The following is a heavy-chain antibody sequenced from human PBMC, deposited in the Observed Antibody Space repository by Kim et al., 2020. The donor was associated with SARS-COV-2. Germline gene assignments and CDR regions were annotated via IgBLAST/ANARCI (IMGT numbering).Heavy chain of an antibody. Sequence: GGSLRLSCAASGFTVSSNYMSWVRQAPGKGLEWVSVIYSGGSTYYADSVKGRFTISRHNSKNTLYLQMNSLRAEDTAVYYCARESYYDFWSGSVFRNGMDVWGQGTTVTVSS. CDR3: ARESYYDFWSGSVFRNGMDV. CDR2: IYSGGST. V-gene: IGHV3-53*04. CDR1: GFTVSSNY. D-gene: IGHD3-3*01. J-gene: IGHJ6*02.